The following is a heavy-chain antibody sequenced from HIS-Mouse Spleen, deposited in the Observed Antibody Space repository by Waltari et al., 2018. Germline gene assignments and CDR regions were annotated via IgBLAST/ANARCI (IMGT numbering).Heavy chain of an antibody. CDR2: IYYSGST. CDR1: GGSISSSSYY. CDR3: ARIGYGSGSYYPPYYFDY. V-gene: IGHV4-39*01. Sequence: QLQLQESGPGLVKPSETLSLTCTVSGGSISSSSYYWGWIRQPPGRGLEWIGRIYYSGSTYYNPSLKSRVTISVDTSKNQFSLKLSSVTAADTAVYYCARIGYGSGSYYPPYYFDYWGQGTLVTVSS. J-gene: IGHJ4*02. D-gene: IGHD3-10*01.